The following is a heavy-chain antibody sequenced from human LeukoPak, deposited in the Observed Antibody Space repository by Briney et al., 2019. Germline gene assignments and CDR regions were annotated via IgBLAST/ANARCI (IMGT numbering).Heavy chain of an antibody. V-gene: IGHV4-28*01. Sequence: SDTLSLTCTVSGYSISSSNWWGWIRQPPGKGLEWIGYIYYSGSTYYNPFLKSRVTMSVDTSKNQFSLKLSSVTAVDTAVYYCARTSAVAGAYYFDYWGQGTLVTVSS. CDR3: ARTSAVAGAYYFDY. CDR1: GYSISSSNW. D-gene: IGHD6-19*01. J-gene: IGHJ4*02. CDR2: IYYSGST.